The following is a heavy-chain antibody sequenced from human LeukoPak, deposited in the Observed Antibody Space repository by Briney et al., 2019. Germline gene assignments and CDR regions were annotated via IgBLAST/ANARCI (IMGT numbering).Heavy chain of an antibody. J-gene: IGHJ4*02. D-gene: IGHD2-15*01. CDR2: IGGSGSLI. V-gene: IGHV3-48*03. CDR1: GFTFSSHE. CDR3: ARDNDCSGGSCFGS. Sequence: GGSLRLSCAASGFTFSSHEMNWVRQAPGKGLEWVSYIGGSGSLIFYADSVKGRFTISRDNAKNSLYLQMNTLRAEDTAVYYCARDNDCSGGSCFGSWGQGTLVTVSS.